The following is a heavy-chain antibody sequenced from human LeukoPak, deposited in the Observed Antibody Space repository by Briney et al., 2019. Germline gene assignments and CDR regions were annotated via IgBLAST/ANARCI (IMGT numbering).Heavy chain of an antibody. Sequence: GRSLRLSCAASGFTFDDYAMHWVRQAPGKGLEWVSGISWNSGSIGYADSVKGRFTISRDNAKNSLYLQMNNLRAEDTAVYYCARSGYDSSGYRIEDYWGQGTLVTVSS. CDR3: ARSGYDSSGYRIEDY. CDR2: ISWNSGSI. V-gene: IGHV3-9*01. D-gene: IGHD3-22*01. CDR1: GFTFDDYA. J-gene: IGHJ4*02.